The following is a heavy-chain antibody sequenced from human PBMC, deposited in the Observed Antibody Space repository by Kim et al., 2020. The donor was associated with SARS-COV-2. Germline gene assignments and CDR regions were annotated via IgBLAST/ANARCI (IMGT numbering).Heavy chain of an antibody. CDR1: GFTFSSYS. J-gene: IGHJ6*02. CDR3: ARDPIVVPAAMEDVGMDV. Sequence: GGSLRLSCAASGFTFSSYSMNWVRQAPGKGLEWVSYISSSSSTIYYADSVKGRFTISRDNAKNSLYLQMNSLRDEDTAVYYCARDPIVVPAAMEDVGMDVWGQGTTVTVSS. CDR2: ISSSSSTI. D-gene: IGHD2-2*01. V-gene: IGHV3-48*02.